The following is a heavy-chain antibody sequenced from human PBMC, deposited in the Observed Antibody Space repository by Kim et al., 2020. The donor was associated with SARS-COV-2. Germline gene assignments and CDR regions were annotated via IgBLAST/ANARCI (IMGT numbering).Heavy chain of an antibody. J-gene: IGHJ6*02. V-gene: IGHV7-4-1*02. CDR2: INTNTGNP. CDR1: GYTFTSYA. Sequence: ASVKVSCKASGYTFTSYAMNWVRQAPGQGLEWMGWINTNTGNPTYAQGFTGRFVFSLDTSVSTAYLQISSLKAEDTAVYYCARDLRKDQDPKEYYYYGMDVWGQGTTVTVSS. D-gene: IGHD2-2*01. CDR3: ARDLRKDQDPKEYYYYGMDV.